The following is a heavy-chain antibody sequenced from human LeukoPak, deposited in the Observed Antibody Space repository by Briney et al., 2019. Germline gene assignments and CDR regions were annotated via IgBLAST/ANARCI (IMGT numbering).Heavy chain of an antibody. D-gene: IGHD5-18*01. CDR3: AKVLLPLQLWLNNYYMDV. CDR2: ISGSGGST. Sequence: GGSLRLSCAASGFTFSSYAMSWVRQAPGKGLEWVSAISGSGGSTYYADSVKGRFTISRDNSKNTLYLQMNSLRAEDTAVYYCAKVLLPLQLWLNNYYMDVWGKGTTVTASS. V-gene: IGHV3-23*01. J-gene: IGHJ6*03. CDR1: GFTFSSYA.